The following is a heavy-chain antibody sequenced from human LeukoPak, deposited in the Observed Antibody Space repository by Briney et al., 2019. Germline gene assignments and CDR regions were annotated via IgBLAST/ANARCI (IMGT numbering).Heavy chain of an antibody. CDR2: IGAGSTT. V-gene: IGHV3-23*01. D-gene: IGHD3-3*01. CDR1: GFTFSTYP. CDR3: AKRGSKSGSLQGGFDY. J-gene: IGHJ4*02. Sequence: GGSLRLSCAASGFTFSTYPMSWVRQVPGKGLEWVSAIGAGSTTYYADSVKGRFTISRDNSKNTLYMQMTSLRAEDTAVYYCAKRGSKSGSLQGGFDYWGQGTLVTVSS.